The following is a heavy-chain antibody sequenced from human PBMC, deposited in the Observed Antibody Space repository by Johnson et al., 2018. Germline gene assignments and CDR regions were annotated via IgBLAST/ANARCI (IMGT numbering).Heavy chain of an antibody. V-gene: IGHV3-33*01. Sequence: QVQLVESGGGVVQPGRSLRLSCAASGFTFSSYGMHWVRQAPGKGLGWVAVIWYDGSNKYYADSVKGRFPIPRDNSKNTLFLQMNSLRAEDTAVYYCARDWGGSGSYLFAFDIWGQGTMVTVSS. CDR3: ARDWGGSGSYLFAFDI. D-gene: IGHD1-26*01. J-gene: IGHJ3*02. CDR1: GFTFSSYG. CDR2: IWYDGSNK.